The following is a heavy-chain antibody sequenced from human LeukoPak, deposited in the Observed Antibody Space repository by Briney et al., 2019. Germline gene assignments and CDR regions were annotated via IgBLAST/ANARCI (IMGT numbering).Heavy chain of an antibody. CDR2: ISSSSSYI. CDR3: ARDSDYGDYVIDY. J-gene: IGHJ4*02. D-gene: IGHD4-17*01. Sequence: GGSLRLSCAASGFTFSSYSMNWVRQAPGKGLEWVSSISSSSSYIYYADSVKGQFTISRDNAKNSLYLQMNSLRAEDTAVYYCARDSDYGDYVIDYWGQGTLVTVSS. V-gene: IGHV3-21*01. CDR1: GFTFSSYS.